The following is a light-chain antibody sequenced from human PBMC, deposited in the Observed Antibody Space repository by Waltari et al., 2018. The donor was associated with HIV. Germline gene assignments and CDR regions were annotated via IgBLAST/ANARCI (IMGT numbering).Light chain of an antibody. V-gene: IGKV4-1*01. J-gene: IGKJ3*01. Sequence: IVMTQSPGSLPVSLGERATITCKSSQSIFYKSNTKNYLAWYQQKLGQPPTLLFYCSSTRQSGVPDRFSDGGYETDFTLTISSRQAEDVGIYYCKQYCQPPLTFGPGTKV. CDR1: QSIFYKSNTKNY. CDR3: KQYCQPPLT. CDR2: CSS.